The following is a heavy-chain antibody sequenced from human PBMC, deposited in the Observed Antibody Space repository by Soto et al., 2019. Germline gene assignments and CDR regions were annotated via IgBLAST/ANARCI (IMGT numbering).Heavy chain of an antibody. J-gene: IGHJ4*02. V-gene: IGHV3-23*01. CDR1: GFTFSSYA. Sequence: EVQLLESGGGLVQPGGSLRLSCAASGFTFSSYAMSWVRQAPGKGLEWVSAISGSGGSTYYADSVKGRFTISRDNSKNTLYLQMNSLRAEDTAVYYCAKADILTGRARYYFDYWGQGTLFTVSS. CDR2: ISGSGGST. CDR3: AKADILTGRARYYFDY. D-gene: IGHD3-9*01.